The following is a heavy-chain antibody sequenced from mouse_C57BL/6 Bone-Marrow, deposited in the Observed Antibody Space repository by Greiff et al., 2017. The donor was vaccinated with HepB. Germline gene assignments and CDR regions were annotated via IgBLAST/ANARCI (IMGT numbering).Heavy chain of an antibody. D-gene: IGHD2-1*01. J-gene: IGHJ3*01. Sequence: VQLQQSGPELVKPGASVKISCKASGYAFSSSWMNWVKQRPGKGLEWIGRIYPGDGDTNYNGKLKGKATLTADKSSSTAYMQLSSLTSEDSAVYFCANFYPWFAYWGQGTLVTVSA. CDR3: ANFYPWFAY. CDR2: IYPGDGDT. CDR1: GYAFSSSW. V-gene: IGHV1-82*01.